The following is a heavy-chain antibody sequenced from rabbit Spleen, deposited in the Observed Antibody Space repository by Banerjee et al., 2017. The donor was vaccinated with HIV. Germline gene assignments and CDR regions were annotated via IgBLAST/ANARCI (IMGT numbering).Heavy chain of an antibody. J-gene: IGHJ3*01. V-gene: IGHV1S45*01. CDR3: ARDGISFVSSGWGLTRLDL. CDR1: RFSFSYSDY. CDR2: IGAGSSGST. D-gene: IGHD4-1*01. Sequence: QEQLVESRGGLVKPGGSLKLSCTASRFSFSYSDYMCWVRQPPGKGPEWIACIGAGSSGSTYYASWAKGRFTISKTSSTTVTLQMTSLTAADTATYFCARDGISFVSSGWGLTRLDLWGPGTLVTVS.